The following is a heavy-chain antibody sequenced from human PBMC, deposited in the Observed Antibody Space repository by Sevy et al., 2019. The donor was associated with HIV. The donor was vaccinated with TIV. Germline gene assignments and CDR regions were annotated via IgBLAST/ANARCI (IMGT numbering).Heavy chain of an antibody. J-gene: IGHJ4*02. V-gene: IGHV4-34*01. CDR3: ARGVHRYCSSTSRHIDY. CDR1: GGSCSGYY. Sequence: SETLSLTCAVYGGSCSGYYWSWIRQPPGKGLEWIGEINHSGSTNYNPSLKSRVTISVDTSKNQFSLKLSSVTAADTAVYYCARGVHRYCSSTSRHIDYWGQGSLVTVSS. CDR2: INHSGST. D-gene: IGHD2-2*02.